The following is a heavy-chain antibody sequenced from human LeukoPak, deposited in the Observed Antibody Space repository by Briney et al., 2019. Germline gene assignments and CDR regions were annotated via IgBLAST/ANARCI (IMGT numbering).Heavy chain of an antibody. CDR3: ARDKDGDDYYYYYYMDV. D-gene: IGHD2-15*01. Sequence: KPGGSLRLSCAASGFTFSSYWMSWVRQAPGKGLEWVSSISSSSSYIYYADSVKGRFTISRDNAKNSLYLQMNSLRAEDTAVYYCARDKDGDDYYYYYYMDVWGKGTTVTVSS. V-gene: IGHV3-21*01. CDR1: GFTFSSYW. CDR2: ISSSSSYI. J-gene: IGHJ6*03.